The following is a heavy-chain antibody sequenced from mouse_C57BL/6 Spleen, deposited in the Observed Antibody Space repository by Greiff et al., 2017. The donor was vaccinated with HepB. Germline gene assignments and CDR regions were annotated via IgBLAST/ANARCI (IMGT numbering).Heavy chain of an antibody. CDR1: GYSFSSSW. CDR2: IYPGDGDT. D-gene: IGHD1-1*01. Sequence: QVQLQQSGPELVKPGASVKISCKASGYSFSSSWMNWVKQRPGEGLEWIGRIYPGDGDTNYNGKFKGKATLTADKSSSTAYMQLSSLTSEDSAVYFCEGYPYYDGLRHWYFDVWGTGTTVTVSS. CDR3: EGYPYYDGLRHWYFDV. V-gene: IGHV1-82*01. J-gene: IGHJ1*03.